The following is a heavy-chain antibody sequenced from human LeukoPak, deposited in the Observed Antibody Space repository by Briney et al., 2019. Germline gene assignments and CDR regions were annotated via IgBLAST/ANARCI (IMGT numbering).Heavy chain of an antibody. CDR2: ISYDGSNK. CDR3: ARVRAGYCTSTSCYTGMDV. J-gene: IGHJ6*02. CDR1: GFTFSSYA. V-gene: IGHV3-30-3*01. D-gene: IGHD2-2*01. Sequence: GGSLRLSCAASGFTFSSYAMHWVRQAPGKGLEWVAVISYDGSNKYYADSVKGRFTISRDNSKNTLYLQMNSLRAEDTAVYYCARVRAGYCTSTSCYTGMDVWGQGTTVTVSS.